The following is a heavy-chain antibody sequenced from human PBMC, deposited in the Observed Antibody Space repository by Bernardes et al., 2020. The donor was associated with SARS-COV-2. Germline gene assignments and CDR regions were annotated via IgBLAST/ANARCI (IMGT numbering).Heavy chain of an antibody. CDR1: GFTFSNYW. J-gene: IGHJ4*02. V-gene: IGHV3-74*01. CDR3: ARGASSGYRIDY. CDR2: INGDGSSA. D-gene: IGHD3-22*01. Sequence: GGSLRLSCAASGFTFSNYWMHWVRQAPGKGLVWVSRINGDGSSANYADSVKGRFTITRDNAKNTLWLQMNSLRDEDTAIYYCARGASSGYRIDYWGPGLLVTVSS.